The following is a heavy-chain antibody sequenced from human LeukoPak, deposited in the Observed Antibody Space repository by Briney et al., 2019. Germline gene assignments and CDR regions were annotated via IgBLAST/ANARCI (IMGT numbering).Heavy chain of an antibody. D-gene: IGHD5-18*01. Sequence: GGALRLSCAASGITFRSYGMHRVRQAPGKGVKRVAFIRYDGSEEYYADSVKGRFTISRDNSKKTLYLQMNSLRAEDTAVYYCAKGYTYTFDYFDSWGQGTLVTVSS. J-gene: IGHJ4*02. V-gene: IGHV3-30*02. CDR2: IRYDGSEE. CDR1: GITFRSYG. CDR3: AKGYTYTFDYFDS.